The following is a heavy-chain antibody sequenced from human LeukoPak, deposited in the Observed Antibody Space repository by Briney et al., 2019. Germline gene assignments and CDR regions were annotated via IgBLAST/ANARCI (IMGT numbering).Heavy chain of an antibody. Sequence: PGGSLILSCAASGFTFSSYGMHWVRQAPGKGLEWVAVIWYDGRNKNYADCVKGRFTISRDNSKNTLYLQMNSLRADDTAVYYCARDGEIVAAGYWYFDLWGRGTLVTVSS. CDR2: IWYDGRNK. CDR1: GFTFSSYG. D-gene: IGHD6-13*01. J-gene: IGHJ2*01. V-gene: IGHV3-33*01. CDR3: ARDGEIVAAGYWYFDL.